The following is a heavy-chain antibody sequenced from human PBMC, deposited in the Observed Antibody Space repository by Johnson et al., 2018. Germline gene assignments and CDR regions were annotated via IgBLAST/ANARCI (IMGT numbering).Heavy chain of an antibody. V-gene: IGHV3-33*01. Sequence: QVQLVESGGGVVQPGGSLRLSCAGSGFTFTNYGIHWVRQAPGKGLEWVAIIYFAGGNKFYADSVKGRFTISRDNSKNTGFLQMNSLGDDDTAVYYCARWLTPGGSGSSPLDYWGQGTLVTVSS. D-gene: IGHD3-22*01. CDR3: ARWLTPGGSGSSPLDY. CDR1: GFTFTNYG. CDR2: IYFAGGNK. J-gene: IGHJ4*02.